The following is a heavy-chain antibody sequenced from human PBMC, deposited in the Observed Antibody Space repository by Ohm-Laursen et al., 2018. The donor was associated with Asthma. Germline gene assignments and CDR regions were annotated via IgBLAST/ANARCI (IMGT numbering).Heavy chain of an antibody. CDR1: GFTFSLYS. J-gene: IGHJ6*02. D-gene: IGHD3-16*01. Sequence: GSLRLSCSASGFTFSLYSMNWVRQAPGKGLEWVSKISSSSSTIDYADSVKGRFTISRDNAKNSLYLQMNNLRAEDAAIYYCAREWGALDVWGQGTTVTVSS. CDR2: ISSSSSTI. CDR3: AREWGALDV. V-gene: IGHV3-48*01.